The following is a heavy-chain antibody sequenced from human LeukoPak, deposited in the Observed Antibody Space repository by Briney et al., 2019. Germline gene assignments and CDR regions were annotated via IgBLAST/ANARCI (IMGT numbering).Heavy chain of an antibody. V-gene: IGHV3-53*01. J-gene: IGHJ4*02. D-gene: IGHD6-19*01. CDR2: IYSGGST. CDR1: GFTFSSYA. CDR3: AREAVAGTGSFDY. Sequence: PGGSLRLSCAASGFTFSSYAMSWVRQGPGKGLEWVSIIYSGGSTYYADSVKGRFSISRDNSKNTLYLQMNSLRAEDTAVYYCAREAVAGTGSFDYWGQGTLVTVSS.